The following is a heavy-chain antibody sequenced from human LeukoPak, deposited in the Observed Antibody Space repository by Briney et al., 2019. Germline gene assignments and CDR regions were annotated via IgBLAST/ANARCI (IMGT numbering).Heavy chain of an antibody. D-gene: IGHD6-19*01. Sequence: SQTLSLTCTVSGGSISSGSYYWSWIRQPAGKGLEWIGRIYTSGSTNYNPSLKSRVTISVDTSKNQFSLKLSSVTAADTAVYYCARGTYSSGLDWGQGTLVTVSS. CDR2: IYTSGST. CDR1: GGSISSGSYY. CDR3: ARGTYSSGLD. V-gene: IGHV4-61*02. J-gene: IGHJ4*02.